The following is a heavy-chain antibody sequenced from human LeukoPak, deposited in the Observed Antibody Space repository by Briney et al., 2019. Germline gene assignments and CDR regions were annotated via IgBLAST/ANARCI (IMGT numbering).Heavy chain of an antibody. CDR1: GFTFSTYA. D-gene: IGHD3-10*01. CDR2: ISASGVST. CDR3: AKEYGPGSYYYDY. J-gene: IGHJ4*02. V-gene: IGHV3-23*01. Sequence: GGSLRLSCAASGFTFSTYAMTWVRQAPGKGLEWVSGISASGVSTHYADSVKGRFTISRDNSKNTLYMQMNSLRAEDMAVYYCAKEYGPGSYYYDYWGQGTLVTVSS.